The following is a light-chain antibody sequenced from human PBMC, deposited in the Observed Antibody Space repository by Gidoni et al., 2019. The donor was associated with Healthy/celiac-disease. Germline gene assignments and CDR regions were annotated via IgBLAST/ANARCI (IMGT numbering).Light chain of an antibody. CDR3: QQYGSSPLT. CDR1: QSVSSNY. V-gene: IGKV3-20*01. CDR2: GAS. J-gene: IGKJ4*01. Sequence: PGERATLSCRASQSVSSNYLAWYQQKPGQAPRLLIYGASSRATGIPDRFSGSGSGTDFTLTISRLEPEDFAVYYCQQYGSSPLTFGGGTKVEIK.